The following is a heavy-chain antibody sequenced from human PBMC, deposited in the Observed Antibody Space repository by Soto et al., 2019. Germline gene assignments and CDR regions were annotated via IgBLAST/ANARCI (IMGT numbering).Heavy chain of an antibody. Sequence: QVQLVQSGAEVKKPGSSVKVSCKASGGTFSSYAISWVRQAPGQGLEWMGGIIPIFATANYAQKFQGRVTITADESTGTAYMELSRLRSEDTAVYYCASYDSSGYYYGAFDIWGQGTMVTVSS. D-gene: IGHD3-22*01. CDR1: GGTFSSYA. CDR2: IIPIFATA. J-gene: IGHJ3*02. V-gene: IGHV1-69*01. CDR3: ASYDSSGYYYGAFDI.